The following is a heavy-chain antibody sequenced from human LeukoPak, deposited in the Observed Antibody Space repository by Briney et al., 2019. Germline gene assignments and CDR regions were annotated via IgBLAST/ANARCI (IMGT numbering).Heavy chain of an antibody. CDR1: GFTFNAYA. CDR2: INTSGGTT. J-gene: IGHJ3*02. V-gene: IGHV3-23*01. CDR3: AKDPPTVMANAFHI. D-gene: IGHD5-18*01. Sequence: GGSLRPSCAGAGFTFNAYAMTWVRQAPGKGLEWVSGINTSGGTTYYADSVKGRFTISRDNSKNTLYLQMNSLRADDTAAYYCAKDPPTVMANAFHIWGQGTMVTVSS.